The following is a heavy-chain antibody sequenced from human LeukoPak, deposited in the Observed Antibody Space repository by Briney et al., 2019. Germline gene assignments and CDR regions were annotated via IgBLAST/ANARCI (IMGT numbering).Heavy chain of an antibody. CDR3: ARAEVEMATSYYFDY. CDR2: IIPIFGTA. D-gene: IGHD5-24*01. J-gene: IGHJ4*02. V-gene: IGHV1-69*13. CDR1: GGTFSSYA. Sequence: SVKVSCKASGGTFSSYAISWVRQAPGQGLEWMGGIIPIFGTANYAQKFQGRVTITADESTSTAYMELSSLRSEDTAVYYCARAEVEMATSYYFDYWGQGTLSPSPQ.